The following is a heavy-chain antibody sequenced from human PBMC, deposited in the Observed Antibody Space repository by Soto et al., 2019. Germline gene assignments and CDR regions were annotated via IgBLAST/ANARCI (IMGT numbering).Heavy chain of an antibody. J-gene: IGHJ4*02. CDR1: EFTFNVFV. Sequence: GASLRLSCVASEFTFNVFVMHCVRQAPGKGLKWVAVVWNDGSSKNYADSVKGRFTISRDNSKNTLYLQMDSLRAGDTAVYYCAKDVMYAGLRRFDCWGQGTLVTVSS. V-gene: IGHV3-33*06. CDR2: VWNDGSSK. CDR3: AKDVMYAGLRRFDC. D-gene: IGHD2-8*02.